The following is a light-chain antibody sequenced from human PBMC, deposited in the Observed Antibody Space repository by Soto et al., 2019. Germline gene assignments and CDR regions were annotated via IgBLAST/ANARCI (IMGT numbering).Light chain of an antibody. Sequence: EIVLTQSPATLSLSPGERATLSCRASQSVATYLAWYQQKPGQAPRLLIYDTSNRATGIPARFSGSGSGTDFTLTISSLEPEDFAVYYCQHRSNWPPAFGGGTKVEIK. CDR1: QSVATY. CDR2: DTS. J-gene: IGKJ4*01. V-gene: IGKV3-11*01. CDR3: QHRSNWPPA.